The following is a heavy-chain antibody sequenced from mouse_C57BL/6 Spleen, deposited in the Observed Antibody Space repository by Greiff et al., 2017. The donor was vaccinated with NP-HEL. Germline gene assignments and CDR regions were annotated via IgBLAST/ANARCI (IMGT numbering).Heavy chain of an antibody. V-gene: IGHV3-6*01. J-gene: IGHJ2*01. Sequence: DVKLQESGPGLVKPSQSLSLTCSVTGYSITSGYYWNWIRQFPGNKLEWMGYISYDGSNNYNPSLKNRISITRDTSKNQFFLKLNSVTTEDTATYYCARASDGYYYFDYWGQGTTLTVSS. CDR2: ISYDGSN. D-gene: IGHD2-3*01. CDR1: GYSITSGYY. CDR3: ARASDGYYYFDY.